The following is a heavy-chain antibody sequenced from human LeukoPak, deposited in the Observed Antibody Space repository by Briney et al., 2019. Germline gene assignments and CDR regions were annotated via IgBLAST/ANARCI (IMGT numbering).Heavy chain of an antibody. D-gene: IGHD3-9*01. CDR1: GFTFSSYS. J-gene: IGHJ4*02. CDR2: ISSSSSYI. V-gene: IGHV3-21*04. CDR3: AKVPAVLRYFDWLRDHYYFDY. Sequence: GGSLRLSCAASGFTFSSYSMNWVRQAPGKGLEWVSSISSSSSYIYYADSVKGRFTISRDNAKNSLYLQMNSLRAEDTAVYYCAKVPAVLRYFDWLRDHYYFDYWGQGTLVTVSS.